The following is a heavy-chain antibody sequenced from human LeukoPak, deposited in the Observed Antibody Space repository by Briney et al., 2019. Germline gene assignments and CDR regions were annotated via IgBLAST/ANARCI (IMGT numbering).Heavy chain of an antibody. CDR2: FSRSSSYI. CDR3: PTALSSGWSTAPFDY. J-gene: IGHJ4*02. V-gene: IGHV3-21*01. CDR1: GFTFSSYS. Sequence: GGSLRLSFGASGFTFSSYSMDGGGRGPGKGLGGGSFFSRSSSYIYYADSVKGRFTISRDNAKDSLYRKVKRWRPGDTAAYYLPTALSSGWSTAPFDYWGQGTLVTVSS. D-gene: IGHD6-19*01.